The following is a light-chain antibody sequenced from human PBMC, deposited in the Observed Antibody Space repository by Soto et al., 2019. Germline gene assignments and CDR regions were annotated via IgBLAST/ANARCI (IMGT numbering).Light chain of an antibody. J-gene: IGKJ4*01. Sequence: EIVLTQSPATLSLSPGERATLSCRASRSVGSSLAWYQQKPGQAPRLLIYDASNRATGIPAGFSGSGSGTDFTLTNSTSVPESFPVYYCQQRNDWPLTFGGGTKVEIK. CDR2: DAS. CDR1: RSVGSS. V-gene: IGKV3-11*01. CDR3: QQRNDWPLT.